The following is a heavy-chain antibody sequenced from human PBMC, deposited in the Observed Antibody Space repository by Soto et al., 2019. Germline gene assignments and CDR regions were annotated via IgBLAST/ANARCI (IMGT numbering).Heavy chain of an antibody. J-gene: IGHJ5*02. CDR3: VRRHVSATGIDWFDP. Sequence: ASVKVSCKASGYTFTSYGIHWVRQAPGQRLEWMGWINAANGDTKYSPKFQGRVTITRDTSAGTAYMELSSLRSEDTAVYYCVRRHVSATGIDWFDPWGQGTLVTVSS. CDR2: INAANGDT. D-gene: IGHD6-13*01. V-gene: IGHV1-3*01. CDR1: GYTFTSYG.